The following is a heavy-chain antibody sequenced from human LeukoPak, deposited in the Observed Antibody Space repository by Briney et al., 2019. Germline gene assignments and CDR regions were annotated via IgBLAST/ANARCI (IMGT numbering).Heavy chain of an antibody. Sequence: SVRVSCKASGGTFSSYAISWVRQAPGQGLEWMGRIIPILGIANYAQKFQGRVTITADKSTSTAYMELSSLRSEDTAVYYCATYRTGIVLMVYATGGEDAFDIWGQGTMVTVSS. V-gene: IGHV1-69*04. CDR2: IIPILGIA. CDR1: GGTFSSYA. D-gene: IGHD2-8*01. CDR3: ATYRTGIVLMVYATGGEDAFDI. J-gene: IGHJ3*02.